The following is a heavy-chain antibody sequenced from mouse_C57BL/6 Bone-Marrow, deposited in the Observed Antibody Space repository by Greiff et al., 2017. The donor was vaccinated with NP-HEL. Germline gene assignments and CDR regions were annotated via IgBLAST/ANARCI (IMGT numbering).Heavy chain of an antibody. D-gene: IGHD2-4*01. CDR2: ISSGGSYT. V-gene: IGHV5-6*01. J-gene: IGHJ4*01. CDR3: ARGGDYDVGAMDY. CDR1: GFTFSSYG. Sequence: EVMLVESGGDLVKPGGSLKLSCAASGFTFSSYGMSWVRQTPDKRLEWVATISSGGSYTYYPDSVKGRFTIYRDNAKNPLYLQMSSLKSEDTAMYYCARGGDYDVGAMDYWGQGTSVTVSS.